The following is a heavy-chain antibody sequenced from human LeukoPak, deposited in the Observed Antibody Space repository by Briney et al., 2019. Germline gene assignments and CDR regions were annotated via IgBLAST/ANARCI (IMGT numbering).Heavy chain of an antibody. CDR2: IYYSGNT. Sequence: SETLSLTCAASGYSISSAFYWGWIRQPPGKGLEWIGSIYYSGNTFYNPSLKSRLTISVDTSKNQFSLRLSSVTAADTAVYYCARFAAPQLTRIDYWGQGILVTVSS. D-gene: IGHD1-1*01. J-gene: IGHJ4*02. CDR1: GYSISSAFY. CDR3: ARFAAPQLTRIDY. V-gene: IGHV4-38-2*01.